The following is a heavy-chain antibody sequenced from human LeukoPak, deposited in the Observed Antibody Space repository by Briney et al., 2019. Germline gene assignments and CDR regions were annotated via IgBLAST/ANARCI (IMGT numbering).Heavy chain of an antibody. D-gene: IGHD2-2*03. V-gene: IGHV1-18*01. CDR1: GYTFTSYG. CDR2: ISAYNGNT. J-gene: IGHJ4*02. Sequence: ASVKVSCKASGYTFTSYGISWVRQAPRQGRERVGWISAYNGNTNYAQKLQGRDTMTTDTSPSTAYMEVRSVRSEDTAVCYCASGWIYLGSNYWGQGTLVTVSS. CDR3: ASGWIYLGSNY.